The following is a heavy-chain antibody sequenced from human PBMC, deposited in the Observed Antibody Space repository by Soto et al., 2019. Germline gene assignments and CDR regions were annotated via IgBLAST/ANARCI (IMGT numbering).Heavy chain of an antibody. V-gene: IGHV1-69*04. Sequence: SVKVSCKASGGTFSSYTISWVRQAPGQGLEWMGRIIPILGIANYAQKFQGRVTITADKSTSTAYMELSSLRSEDTAVYYCAREVPTYCSSTSCHKYYYYMDVWGKGTTVTVSS. CDR1: GGTFSSYT. CDR3: AREVPTYCSSTSCHKYYYYMDV. CDR2: IIPILGIA. J-gene: IGHJ6*03. D-gene: IGHD2-2*02.